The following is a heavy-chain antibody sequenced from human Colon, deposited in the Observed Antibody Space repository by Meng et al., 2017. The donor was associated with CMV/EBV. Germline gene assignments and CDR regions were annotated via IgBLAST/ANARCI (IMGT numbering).Heavy chain of an antibody. CDR1: GFTFSEYT. Sequence: GGSLKISCVGSGFTFSEYTIHWVRQPPGKGLEWVSLISWDGNSAYYVDSVKGRFTVSRDNSKNSVYLQMNSLRGEDTAFYYCAKDRTPAELFDSSGYCYDSWGQGTLVTVSS. V-gene: IGHV3-43*01. J-gene: IGHJ4*02. D-gene: IGHD3-22*01. CDR3: AKDRTPAELFDSSGYCYDS. CDR2: ISWDGNSA.